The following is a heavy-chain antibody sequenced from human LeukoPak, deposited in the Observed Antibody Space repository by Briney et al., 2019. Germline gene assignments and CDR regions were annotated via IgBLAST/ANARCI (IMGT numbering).Heavy chain of an antibody. CDR3: ARTGGLGVGADY. CDR2: INSDGSST. CDR1: GFTFSSYW. V-gene: IGHV3-74*01. J-gene: IGHJ4*02. Sequence: PGGSLRLSCAASGFTFSSYWMHWVRQAPGKGLVWVSRINSDGSSTSYADSVKGRFTISRDNAKNTLYLQMNSLRAEDTAVYYCARTGGLGVGADYWGQGTLVTVSS. D-gene: IGHD3-16*01.